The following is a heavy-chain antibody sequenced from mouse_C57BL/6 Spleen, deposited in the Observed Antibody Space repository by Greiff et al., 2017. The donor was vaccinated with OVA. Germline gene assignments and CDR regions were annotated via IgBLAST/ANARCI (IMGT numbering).Heavy chain of an antibody. D-gene: IGHD1-2*01. CDR2: INPSTGGT. CDR3: ARERRD. J-gene: IGHJ1*03. V-gene: IGHV1-42*01. CDR1: GYSFTGYY. Sequence: EVQLQQSGPELVKPGASVKISCKASGYSFTGYYMNWVKQSPEKSLEWIGEINPSTGGTTYNQKFKAKATLTVDKSSSTAYMQLKSLTSEDSAVYYCARERRDWGTGTTVTVSS.